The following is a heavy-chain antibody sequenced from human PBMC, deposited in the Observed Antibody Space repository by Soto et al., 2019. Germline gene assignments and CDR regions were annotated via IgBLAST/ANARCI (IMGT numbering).Heavy chain of an antibody. Sequence: QITLKESGPTLVKPTPTLTLTCTFSGFSLTTRGVGVGWIRQPPGKALECLALIYWDDDKRYSPSLQSRLSITKDTSKNQVVLTMTNVDPVDTATYYCAHIPNYYQYDWFDPWGQGTLVSVSS. V-gene: IGHV2-5*02. J-gene: IGHJ5*02. CDR3: AHIPNYYQYDWFDP. CDR1: GFSLTTRGVG. CDR2: IYWDDDK. D-gene: IGHD3-16*01.